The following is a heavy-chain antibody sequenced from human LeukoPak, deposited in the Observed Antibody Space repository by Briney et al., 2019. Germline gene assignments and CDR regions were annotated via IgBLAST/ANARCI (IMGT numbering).Heavy chain of an antibody. CDR2: IYYSGST. D-gene: IGHD3-10*01. Sequence: SETLSLTCTVSGGSISSYYWSWIRQPPGKGPELIGYIYYSGSTNYNPSLKSRVTISVDTSKNQFSLKLRSVTAADTAVYYCARFSYFGDDVYGMDVWGQGTTVTVSS. CDR3: ARFSYFGDDVYGMDV. J-gene: IGHJ6*02. V-gene: IGHV4-59*01. CDR1: GGSISSYY.